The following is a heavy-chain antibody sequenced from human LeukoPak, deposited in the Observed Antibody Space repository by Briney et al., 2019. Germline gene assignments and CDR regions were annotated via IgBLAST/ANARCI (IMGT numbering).Heavy chain of an antibody. CDR1: GGSISSGSYY. CDR3: ARTADILTGYGFDP. CDR2: IYTSGST. J-gene: IGHJ5*02. V-gene: IGHV4-61*02. Sequence: SQTLSLTCTVSGGSISSGSYYWSWIRQPAGKGLEWIGRIYTSGSTNYNPSLKSRVTISVDTSKNQFSLKLSSVTAADTAVYYCARTADILTGYGFDPWGQGTLVTVSS. D-gene: IGHD3-9*01.